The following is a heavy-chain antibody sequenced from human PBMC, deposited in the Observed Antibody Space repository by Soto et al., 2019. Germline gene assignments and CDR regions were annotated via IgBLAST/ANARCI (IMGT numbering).Heavy chain of an antibody. CDR2: IIPIFGTA. D-gene: IGHD4-17*01. CDR3: ARINRYGDYDDY. V-gene: IGHV1-69*13. J-gene: IGHJ4*02. CDR1: GGTFGSYA. Sequence: SVKVSCKASGGTFGSYAISWVRQAPGQGLEWMGGIIPIFGTANYAQKFQGRVTITADESTSTAYMELSSLRSEDTAVYYCARINRYGDYDDYWGQGTLVTVSS.